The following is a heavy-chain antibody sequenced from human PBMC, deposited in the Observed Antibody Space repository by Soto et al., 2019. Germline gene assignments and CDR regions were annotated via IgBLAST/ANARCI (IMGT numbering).Heavy chain of an antibody. CDR1: GFTFSSYE. J-gene: IGHJ6*02. D-gene: IGHD3-3*01. V-gene: IGHV3-48*03. CDR3: ARDSWLSVQLSNYDFLSGPYFRYYYGMDV. CDR2: ISSSGSTI. Sequence: PGGSLRLSCAASGFTFSSYEMNWVRQAPGKGLEWVSYISSSGSTIYYADSVKGRFTIARDNAKNSLYLQMNSLRAEDTAVYYFARDSWLSVQLSNYDFLSGPYFRYYYGMDVWGQGTTVTVSS.